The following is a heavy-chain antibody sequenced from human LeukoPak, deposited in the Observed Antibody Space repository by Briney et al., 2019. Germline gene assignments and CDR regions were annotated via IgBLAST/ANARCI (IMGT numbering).Heavy chain of an antibody. Sequence: PGGSLRLSCAASGFIFDDYAMHWVRQAPGKGLEWVSGISWNSGSLAYADSVKGRFTISRDNAKNSLYLQMNSLRTEDTALYYCARGLGGDQGYFDLWGRGTLATVYS. CDR3: ARGLGGDQGYFDL. CDR2: ISWNSGSL. D-gene: IGHD3-10*01. V-gene: IGHV3-9*01. CDR1: GFIFDDYA. J-gene: IGHJ2*01.